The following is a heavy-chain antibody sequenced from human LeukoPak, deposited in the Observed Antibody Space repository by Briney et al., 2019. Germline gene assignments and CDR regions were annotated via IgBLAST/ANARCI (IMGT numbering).Heavy chain of an antibody. CDR1: GFTFSSYG. CDR3: ASSGYDDAFDI. J-gene: IGHJ3*02. D-gene: IGHD5-12*01. V-gene: IGHV3-48*04. Sequence: PGGSLRLSCAASGFTFSSYGMHWVRQAPGKGLEWVSYISSSSSTIYYADSVKGRFTISRDNAKNSLYLQMNSLRAEDTAVYYCASSGYDDAFDIWGQGTMVTVSS. CDR2: ISSSSSTI.